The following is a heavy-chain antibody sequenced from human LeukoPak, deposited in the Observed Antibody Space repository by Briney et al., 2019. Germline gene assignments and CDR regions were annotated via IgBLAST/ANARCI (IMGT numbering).Heavy chain of an antibody. CDR2: INHSGST. J-gene: IGHJ6*03. CDR1: GGSFSGYY. Sequence: SETLSLTCAVYGGSFSGYYWSWIRQPPGKGLEWIGEINHSGSTNYNPSHKSRVTISVDTSKNQFSLKLSSVTAADTAVYYCAREVLRSRYYYYMDVWGKGTTVTVSS. V-gene: IGHV4-34*01. CDR3: AREVLRSRYYYYMDV. D-gene: IGHD3-10*01.